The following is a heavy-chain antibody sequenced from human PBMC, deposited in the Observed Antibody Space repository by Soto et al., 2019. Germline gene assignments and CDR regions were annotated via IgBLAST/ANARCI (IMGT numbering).Heavy chain of an antibody. D-gene: IGHD3-10*01. CDR3: AKRAFYGSGIPNYYGMDV. Sequence: EVHLLESGGGLVQPGGSLRLSCAASGFTFSNYAMTWVRQAPGKGLEWVSVISGTGGGTNNADSAKGRFTTSRDNSKNTLYLQMNSLRADDTAGYYCAKRAFYGSGIPNYYGMDVWGEWSAVTVSS. CDR2: ISGTGGGT. CDR1: GFTFSNYA. V-gene: IGHV3-23*01. J-gene: IGHJ6*04.